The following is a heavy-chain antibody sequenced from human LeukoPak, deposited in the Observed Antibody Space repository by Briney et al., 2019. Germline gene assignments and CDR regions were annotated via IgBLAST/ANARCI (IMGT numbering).Heavy chain of an antibody. CDR2: IYSSGNT. CDR1: GGSISSYY. D-gene: IGHD2/OR15-2a*01. J-gene: IGHJ4*02. V-gene: IGHV4-4*07. Sequence: SETLSLTCTVSGGSISSYYWSWIRQPAGKALEWIGRIYSSGNTNYNPSLESRVTMSVDTSKNQFSLKLTSLTAADTAVYYCARAHTFSCNGGPCPFFLDSWGQGTLVTVSS. CDR3: ARAHTFSCNGGPCPFFLDS.